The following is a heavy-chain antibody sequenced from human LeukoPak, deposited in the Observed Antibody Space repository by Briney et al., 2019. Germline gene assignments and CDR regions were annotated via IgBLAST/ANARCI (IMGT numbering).Heavy chain of an antibody. D-gene: IGHD5-18*01. Sequence: PGRSLRLSCAASGFTFRTYGIHWVRQAPGKGLEWVAVISYDGSNKYYADSVKGRFTASRDNSKNTLYLQMNSLRAEDTAVYYCARNPRIQLWLQPFDYWGQGTLVTVSS. CDR3: ARNPRIQLWLQPFDY. CDR2: ISYDGSNK. CDR1: GFTFRTYG. V-gene: IGHV3-30*03. J-gene: IGHJ4*02.